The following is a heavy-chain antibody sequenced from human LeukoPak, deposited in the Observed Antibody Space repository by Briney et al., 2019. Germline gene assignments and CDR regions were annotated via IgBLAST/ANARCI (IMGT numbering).Heavy chain of an antibody. CDR3: ARDGGLTASGFRPHYFDS. J-gene: IGHJ4*02. CDR1: GFTFSDYE. V-gene: IGHV3-48*03. CDR2: ISMSGSVI. Sequence: GGSLRLSCAASGFTFSDYEMNWVRQAPGKGLEWVSYISMSGSVIHYADPVKGRLTISRDNAKNSLYLQMNSLRAVDTAVYYCARDGGLTASGFRPHYFDSGGKGARVIVS. D-gene: IGHD3-16*01.